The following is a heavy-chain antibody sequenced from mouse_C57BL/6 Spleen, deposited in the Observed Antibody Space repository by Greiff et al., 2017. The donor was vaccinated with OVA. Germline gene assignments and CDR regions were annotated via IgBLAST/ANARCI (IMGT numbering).Heavy chain of an antibody. V-gene: IGHV6-3*01. CDR2: IRLKSDNYAT. CDR3: TGLNYDYDEGFAY. J-gene: IGHJ3*01. CDR1: GFTFSNYW. Sequence: EVKVEESGGGLVQPGGSMKLSCVASGFTFSNYWMNWVRQSPEKGLEWVAQIRLKSDNYATHYAESVKGRFTISRDDSKSSVYLQMNNLRAEDTGIYYCTGLNYDYDEGFAYWGQGTLVTVSA. D-gene: IGHD2-4*01.